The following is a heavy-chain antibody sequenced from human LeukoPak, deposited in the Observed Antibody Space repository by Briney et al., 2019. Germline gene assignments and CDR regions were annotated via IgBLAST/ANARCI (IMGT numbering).Heavy chain of an antibody. CDR3: AKDSHIVVVTATFDP. V-gene: IGHV3-23*01. CDR1: GFTVSSNY. CDR2: ISGSGGST. J-gene: IGHJ5*02. Sequence: GGSLRLSCAASGFTVSSNYMSWVRQAPGEGLEWVSAISGSGGSTYYADSVKGRFTISRDNSKNTLYLQMNSLRAEDTAVYYCAKDSHIVVVTATFDPWGQGTLVTVSS. D-gene: IGHD2-21*02.